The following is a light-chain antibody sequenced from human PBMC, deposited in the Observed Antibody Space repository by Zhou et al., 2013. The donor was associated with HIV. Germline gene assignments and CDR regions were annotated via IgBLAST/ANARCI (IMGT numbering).Light chain of an antibody. CDR3: QQSYNTPWA. Sequence: DIQMTQSPSSLSPSVGDRVTITCRASQSISTYVNWYQQKPGKAPNLLIFGAYSLPTGVPSRFSGSGSGTDFTLTISTLQPEDFATYSCQQSYNTPWAFGQGTRVEF. CDR2: GAY. V-gene: IGKV1-39*01. CDR1: QSISTY. J-gene: IGKJ1*01.